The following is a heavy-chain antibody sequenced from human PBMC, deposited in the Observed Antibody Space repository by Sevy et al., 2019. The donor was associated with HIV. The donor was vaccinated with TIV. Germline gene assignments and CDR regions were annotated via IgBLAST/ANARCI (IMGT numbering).Heavy chain of an antibody. CDR1: GFSLINYA. J-gene: IGHJ3*02. CDR2: MTFDGSNQ. V-gene: IGHV3-33*05. CDR3: AKVLNFKINTYDTFDI. Sequence: GGSLRLSCKGTGFSLINYAIHWVRQAPGKGLEWVAVMTFDGSNQYYADSVKGRFTISRDTSTNTVYLQMNSLRADDTALYSCAKVLNFKINTYDTFDIWGLGTMVTVSS. D-gene: IGHD3-9*01.